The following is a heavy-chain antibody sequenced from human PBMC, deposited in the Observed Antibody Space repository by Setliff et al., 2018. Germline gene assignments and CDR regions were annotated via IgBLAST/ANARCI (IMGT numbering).Heavy chain of an antibody. CDR3: ARGSNGDY. J-gene: IGHJ4*02. Sequence: NPSETLSLTCAVYGGSFSGYYWSWIRQPPGKGLEWIGEINHSGSTNYNPSLKSRVTISVDTSKNQFSLKLSSVTAADTAVYYCARGSNGDYWGQGTLVTVSS. D-gene: IGHD2-8*01. CDR1: GGSFSGYY. V-gene: IGHV4-34*01. CDR2: INHSGST.